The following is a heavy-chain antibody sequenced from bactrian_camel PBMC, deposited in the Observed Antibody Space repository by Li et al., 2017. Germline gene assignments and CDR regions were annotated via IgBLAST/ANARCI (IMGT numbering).Heavy chain of an antibody. D-gene: IGHD3*01. CDR2: IHTTYSRV. CDR3: GGYHPLEIGDNY. CDR1: GDRYSRKC. J-gene: IGHJ4*01. Sequence: VQLVESGGGLVQSGGSLRVSCVASGDRYSRKCMGWFRQAPGTGKEREGVAIIHTTYSRVDYADSVKGRFTISQDNAKNTLYLQMNSLKPEDTAVYYYGGYHPLEIGDNYWGQGTQVTDS. V-gene: IGHV3S28*01.